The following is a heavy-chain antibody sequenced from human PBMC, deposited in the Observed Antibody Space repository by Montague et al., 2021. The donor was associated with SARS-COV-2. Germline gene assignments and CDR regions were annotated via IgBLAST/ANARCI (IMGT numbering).Heavy chain of an antibody. Sequence: SETLSLTCAVYGGSFSGYYWSWIRQPPGKGLEWIGEINHSGSTNYNPSLKSRVTISVDTSKNQFSLKLSSVTAADTAVYYCARGRAVTTFYYYYYGMDVWGQGPTVTVSS. CDR2: INHSGST. CDR3: ARGRAVTTFYYYYYGMDV. J-gene: IGHJ6*02. CDR1: GGSFSGYY. D-gene: IGHD4-17*01. V-gene: IGHV4-34*01.